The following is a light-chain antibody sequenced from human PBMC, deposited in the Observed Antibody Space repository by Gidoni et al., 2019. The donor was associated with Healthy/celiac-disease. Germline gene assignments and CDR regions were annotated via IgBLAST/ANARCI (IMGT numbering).Light chain of an antibody. J-gene: IGKJ3*01. Sequence: DIQMTQSPSSLSASVGDRHTITCQASQNISNYLNWYQQKPGKAPKLLTYHASNLETGVPSSFSGSGSGTDFTFTISSLQPEDIATYYCQQYDNLPFTFGPGTKVDIK. CDR1: QNISNY. V-gene: IGKV1-33*01. CDR2: HAS. CDR3: QQYDNLPFT.